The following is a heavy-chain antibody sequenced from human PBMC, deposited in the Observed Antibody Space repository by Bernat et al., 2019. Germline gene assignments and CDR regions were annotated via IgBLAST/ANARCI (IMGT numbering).Heavy chain of an antibody. D-gene: IGHD3-3*01. J-gene: IGHJ4*02. V-gene: IGHV3-33*01. CDR2: IWYDGSNK. CDR3: ARSGGMTIFGGSVDYFDY. CDR1: GFTFSSYG. Sequence: QVQLVESGGGVVQPGRSLRLSCAASGFTFSSYGMHWVRQAPGKGLEWVAVIWYDGSNKYYADSVKGRFTISRDNSKNTLYLQMNSLRAEDTAVYYCARSGGMTIFGGSVDYFDYWGQGTLVTVSS.